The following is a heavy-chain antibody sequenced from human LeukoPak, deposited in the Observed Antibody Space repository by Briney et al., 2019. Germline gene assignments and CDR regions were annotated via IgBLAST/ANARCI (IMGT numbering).Heavy chain of an antibody. CDR1: GYTFTSYG. D-gene: IGHD6-19*01. Sequence: ASVKVSCKASGYTFTSYGISWVRQAPGQGLEWMGIINPSGGSTSYAQKLQGRVTMTRDMSTSTVYMELSSLRSEDTAVYYCASAARTVAGFDYWGQGTLVTVSS. CDR3: ASAARTVAGFDY. V-gene: IGHV1-46*01. CDR2: INPSGGST. J-gene: IGHJ4*02.